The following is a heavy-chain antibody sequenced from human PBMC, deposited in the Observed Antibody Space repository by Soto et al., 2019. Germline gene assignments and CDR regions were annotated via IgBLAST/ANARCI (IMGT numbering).Heavy chain of an antibody. V-gene: IGHV4-39*01. CDR3: APYDFWSGYYYN. Sequence: QLQLQESGPGLVKPSETLSLTCAVSGGSISSRGYFWGWIRQPPGKGLEWIGSVYYNGSTFYNPSLKSRVTISVDTSKNHFSLKLSSVTAADTPVYYCAPYDFWSGYYYNWGQGTLVTVSS. D-gene: IGHD3-3*01. CDR1: GGSISSRGYF. CDR2: VYYNGST. J-gene: IGHJ4*02.